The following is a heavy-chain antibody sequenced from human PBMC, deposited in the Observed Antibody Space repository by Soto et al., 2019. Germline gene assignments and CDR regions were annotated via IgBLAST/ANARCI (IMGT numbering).Heavy chain of an antibody. CDR3: ARDSGYDFGPAYYYYGMDV. D-gene: IGHD5-12*01. Sequence: ASVKVSCKASGYTFTSYYMHWVRQAPGQGLEWMGIINPSGGSTSYAQKFQGRVTMTRDTSTSTVYMELSSLRSEDTAVYYCARDSGYDFGPAYYYYGMDVWGQGTTVTVSS. CDR2: INPSGGST. J-gene: IGHJ6*02. V-gene: IGHV1-46*01. CDR1: GYTFTSYY.